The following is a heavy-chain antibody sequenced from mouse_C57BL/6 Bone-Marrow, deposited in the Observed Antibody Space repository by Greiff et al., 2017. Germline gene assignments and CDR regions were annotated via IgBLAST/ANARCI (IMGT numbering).Heavy chain of an antibody. CDR1: GFTFSDYY. Sequence: EVQGVESGGGLVQPGGSLKLSCAASGFTFSDYYMYWVRQTPEKRLEWVAYISNGGGSTYYPDTVKGRFTISRDNAKNTLYLQMSRLKSEDTAMYYCARQPGSTWYFDVWGTGTTVTVSS. V-gene: IGHV5-12*01. CDR3: ARQPGSTWYFDV. D-gene: IGHD1-1*01. CDR2: ISNGGGST. J-gene: IGHJ1*03.